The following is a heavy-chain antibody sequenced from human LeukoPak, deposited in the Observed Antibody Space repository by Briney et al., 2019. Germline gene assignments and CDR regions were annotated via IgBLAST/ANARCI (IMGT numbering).Heavy chain of an antibody. D-gene: IGHD3-22*01. V-gene: IGHV4-34*01. CDR2: ISHSGST. CDR3: ARDFYSSGYYPFDY. J-gene: IGHJ4*02. CDR1: GGSFSGYY. Sequence: TSETLSLTCAVYGGSFSGYYWSWIRQPPGKGLEWIGEISHSGSTNYNPSLKSRVTISVDTSKNQFSLKLSSVTAADTAVYYCARDFYSSGYYPFDYWGQGTLVTVSS.